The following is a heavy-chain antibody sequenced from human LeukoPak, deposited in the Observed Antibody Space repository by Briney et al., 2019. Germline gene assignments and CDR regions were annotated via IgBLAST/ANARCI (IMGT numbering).Heavy chain of an antibody. Sequence: PGGSLRLSCAASGFTVSSNYMGWVRQAPGKGLEWVSVIYSGGSTYYADSVKGRFTISRDNSKNTLYLQMNSLRAEDTAVYYCARGSIAVAGTLVYFDYWGQGTLVTVSS. CDR1: GFTVSSNY. D-gene: IGHD6-19*01. V-gene: IGHV3-53*01. CDR2: IYSGGST. CDR3: ARGSIAVAGTLVYFDY. J-gene: IGHJ4*02.